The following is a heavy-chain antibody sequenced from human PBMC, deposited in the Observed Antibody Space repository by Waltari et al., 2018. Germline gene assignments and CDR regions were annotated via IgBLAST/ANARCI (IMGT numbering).Heavy chain of an antibody. CDR3: ARVLGASGINLYFDL. V-gene: IGHV3-53*02. D-gene: IGHD3-10*01. Sequence: ELQLVETGGALIQPGGSLRLSCAASGFIVSSNYMSWVRQAPGNGLEWVSLIYRGGTTYYEDSVRVRVSIARDKSKNAVYLHVSGLRAEDTAVYSGARVLGASGINLYFDLWGRGTLVTVSS. CDR2: IYRGGTT. CDR1: GFIVSSNY. J-gene: IGHJ2*01.